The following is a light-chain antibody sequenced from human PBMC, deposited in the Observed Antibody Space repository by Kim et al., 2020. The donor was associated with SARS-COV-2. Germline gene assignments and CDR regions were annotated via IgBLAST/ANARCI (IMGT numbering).Light chain of an antibody. CDR2: LGS. V-gene: IGKV2-28*01. Sequence: DIVMTQSPLSLPVTPGEPASISCRSSQSLLHGNGYNYLDWYLQKPGQSPQLLIYLGSNRASGVPDRFSGSGSGTDFTLKISRVEAEDVGVYYCMQALQTPYTFGQGTKLEI. CDR1: QSLLHGNGYNY. CDR3: MQALQTPYT. J-gene: IGKJ2*01.